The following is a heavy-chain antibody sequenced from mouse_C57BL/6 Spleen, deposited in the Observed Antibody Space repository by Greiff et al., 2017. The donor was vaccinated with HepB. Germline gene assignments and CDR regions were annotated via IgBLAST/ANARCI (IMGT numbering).Heavy chain of an antibody. CDR3: ARYDYGNDCYAMDY. CDR2: IRNKANGYTT. D-gene: IGHD2-1*01. V-gene: IGHV7-3*01. Sequence: DVKLVESGGGLVQPGGSLSLSCAASGFTFTDYYMSWVRQPPGKALEWLGFIRNKANGYTTEYSASVKGRFTISRDNSQSILYLQMNALRAEDSATYYCARYDYGNDCYAMDYWGQGTSVTVSS. CDR1: GFTFTDYY. J-gene: IGHJ4*01.